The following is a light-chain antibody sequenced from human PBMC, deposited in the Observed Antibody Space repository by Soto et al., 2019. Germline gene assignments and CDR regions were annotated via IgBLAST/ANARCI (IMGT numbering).Light chain of an antibody. J-gene: IGKJ1*01. Sequence: EIVMTQSPATLSVSPGERATFSCRASQSVNTNLAWYQQMPGQAPRLLIYGASTRASGIPARFSGSGSGTEFPLTISSLQSEDFAVYYCQQYNNWWTFGQGTRVDIK. CDR1: QSVNTN. V-gene: IGKV3-15*01. CDR2: GAS. CDR3: QQYNNWWT.